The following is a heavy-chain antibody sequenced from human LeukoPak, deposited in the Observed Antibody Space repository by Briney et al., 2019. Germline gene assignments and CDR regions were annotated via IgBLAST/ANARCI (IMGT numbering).Heavy chain of an antibody. J-gene: IGHJ4*02. V-gene: IGHV3-7*05. CDR1: GFTFSSYW. CDR2: INLDGSQK. CDR3: ARDWNGSGWPTDY. Sequence: GGSLRLSCAPSGFTFSSYWMSWLRQAPGKGLEWVANINLDGSQKYYVDSVRGRFTISRDNAKNSLYLQMNSLRVEDTAVYYCARDWNGSGWPTDYWGQGTLVTVSS. D-gene: IGHD6-19*01.